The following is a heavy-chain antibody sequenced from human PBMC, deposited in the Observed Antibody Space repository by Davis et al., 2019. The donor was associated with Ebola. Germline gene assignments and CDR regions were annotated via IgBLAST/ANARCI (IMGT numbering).Heavy chain of an antibody. V-gene: IGHV4-34*01. CDR3: ARTTKTSISDSGLGYTYFDH. J-gene: IGHJ5*02. Sequence: PSETLSLTCAVYGGSFSDYFWSWIRQSPGKGLEWIGKVSHGGVSDYNPSLRSRVTISVDTSKNQFSLKMNPVTAADTAVYYCARTTKTSISDSGLGYTYFDHWSQGTLVTVSS. D-gene: IGHD1-1*01. CDR1: GGSFSDYF. CDR2: VSHGGVS.